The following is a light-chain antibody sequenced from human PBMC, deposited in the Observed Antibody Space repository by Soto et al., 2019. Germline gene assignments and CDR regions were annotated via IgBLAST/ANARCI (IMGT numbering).Light chain of an antibody. CDR1: SSDVGGYNY. Sequence: QSAVTQPASVSGSPGQSITISCTGTSSDVGGYNYVSWYQQHPGKAPKLMIYDVTNRPSGVSDRFSGSNSGNTASLTISWLQPEDEADYFCSSKTSSNTVVFGGGTKLTVL. CDR3: SSKTSSNTVV. J-gene: IGLJ2*01. CDR2: DVT. V-gene: IGLV2-14*03.